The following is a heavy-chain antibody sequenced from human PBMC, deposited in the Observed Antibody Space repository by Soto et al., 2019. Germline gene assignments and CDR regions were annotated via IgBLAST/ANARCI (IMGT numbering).Heavy chain of an antibody. CDR2: INPNSGGT. Sequence: EASVKVSFKASGYTFTGYYLHWVRRAPGQGLEWMGWINPNSGGTNYAQKFQGRVTMTRDTSISTAYMELSRLRSDDTAVYYCAGRIAAVGYAFDIWGQGTMVTVSS. CDR3: AGRIAAVGYAFDI. D-gene: IGHD6-13*01. CDR1: GYTFTGYY. V-gene: IGHV1-2*02. J-gene: IGHJ3*02.